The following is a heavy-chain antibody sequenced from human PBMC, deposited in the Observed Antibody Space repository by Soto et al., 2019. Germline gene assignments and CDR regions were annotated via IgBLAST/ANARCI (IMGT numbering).Heavy chain of an antibody. CDR3: ARKRYYYGSGRAGYYYYYGMDV. V-gene: IGHV4-34*01. J-gene: IGHJ6*02. Sequence: PSETLSLTCAVYGGSFSGYYWGWIRQPPGKGLEWIGEINHSGSTNYNPSLKSRVTISVDTSKNQFSLKLSSVTAADTAVYYCARKRYYYGSGRAGYYYYYGMDVWGQGTTVTVSS. CDR1: GGSFSGYY. CDR2: INHSGST. D-gene: IGHD3-10*01.